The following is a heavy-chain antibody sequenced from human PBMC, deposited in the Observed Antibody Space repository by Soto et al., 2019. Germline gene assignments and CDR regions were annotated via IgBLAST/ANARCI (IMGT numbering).Heavy chain of an antibody. CDR3: VREGSAWSRGY. CDR1: GFTFSDYY. Sequence: PGGSLTLSCAGSGFTFSDYYMSWIRQAPGQGLEWVSHISAGGTTIYYSDSVKGRFTVSSDDAKNSLYLHMESHGVAATAVYYGVREGSAWSRGYWGQGTRITVS. J-gene: IGHJ4*02. CDR2: ISAGGTTI. D-gene: IGHD6-19*01. V-gene: IGHV3-11*04.